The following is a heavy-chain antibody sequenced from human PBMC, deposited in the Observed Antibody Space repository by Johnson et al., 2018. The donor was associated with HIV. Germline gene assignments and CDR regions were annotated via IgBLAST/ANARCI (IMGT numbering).Heavy chain of an antibody. CDR3: ARGSRYTHDNDDVYLLHAFDI. Sequence: HVQLVESGGGVVQPGRSLRLSCAASGFTFSSYAMHWVRQAPGKGLEWVTVISYDGSNKYYADSVKGRFTISRDSSKNTLYLQVNSLRAEDTAVYYCARGSRYTHDNDDVYLLHAFDIWGQGTVVTVSS. CDR1: GFTFSSYA. J-gene: IGHJ3*02. V-gene: IGHV3-30*04. D-gene: IGHD3-16*01. CDR2: ISYDGSNK.